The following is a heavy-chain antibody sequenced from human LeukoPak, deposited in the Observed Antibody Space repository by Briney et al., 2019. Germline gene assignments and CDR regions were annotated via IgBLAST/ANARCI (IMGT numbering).Heavy chain of an antibody. J-gene: IGHJ5*01. CDR1: GFSFGNYA. D-gene: IGHD2-21*01. V-gene: IGHV3-23*01. Sequence: AGGSLRLSCVASGFSFGNYAMSWVRDAPGKGLQGVSQISGTGGATWYADFARDRFTISRDNSKKTLYRQMSGLRVEDTAMYYCVKDPRDTYGTNWFVSWGQGTLLIVSS. CDR3: VKDPRDTYGTNWFVS. CDR2: ISGTGGAT.